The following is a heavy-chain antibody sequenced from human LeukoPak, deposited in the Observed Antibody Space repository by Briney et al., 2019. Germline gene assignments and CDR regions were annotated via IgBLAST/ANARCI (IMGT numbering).Heavy chain of an antibody. V-gene: IGHV3-23*01. CDR3: AKAEGYDILTGLDY. CDR1: GFTFSSYA. CDR2: IGDSGGST. Sequence: GGSLRLSCAPSGFTFSSYAMSWVRQAPGQGLEWVSGIGDSGGSTYYADSVKGRFTISRDNSKNTLYLQMNSLRTEDTAVYYCAKAEGYDILTGLDYWGQGTLVTVSS. D-gene: IGHD3-9*01. J-gene: IGHJ4*02.